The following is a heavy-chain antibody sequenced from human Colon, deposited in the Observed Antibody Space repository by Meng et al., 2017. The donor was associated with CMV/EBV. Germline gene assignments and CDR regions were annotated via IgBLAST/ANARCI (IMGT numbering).Heavy chain of an antibody. CDR2: IYDSGST. Sequence: GSLRLSCSVSGGSISSTTYYWGWIRQPPGKGLEWIGGIYDSGSTYHNPSLKSRVTMSVDTSKNQFSLKLSSVTAADTAVYYCARDRSGSYYRHYYYYGMDVWGQGTTVTVSS. J-gene: IGHJ6*02. CDR1: GGSISSTTYY. CDR3: ARDRSGSYYRHYYYYGMDV. D-gene: IGHD1-26*01. V-gene: IGHV4-39*07.